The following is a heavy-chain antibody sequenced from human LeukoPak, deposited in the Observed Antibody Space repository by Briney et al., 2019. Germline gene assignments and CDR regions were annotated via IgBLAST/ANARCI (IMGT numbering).Heavy chain of an antibody. CDR1: GFTFGDYA. CDR3: TSSFVQLSFFDY. D-gene: IGHD3-10*01. V-gene: IGHV3-49*04. J-gene: IGHJ4*02. Sequence: PGGSLRLSCTTSGFTFGDYAMSWVRQAPGKGLEWVGFIRSKAYGGTTEYAASVKGRFTISRDDSKSIAYLQMNSLKTEDTAVYYCTSSFVQLSFFDYWGQGTLVTVSS. CDR2: IRSKAYGGTT.